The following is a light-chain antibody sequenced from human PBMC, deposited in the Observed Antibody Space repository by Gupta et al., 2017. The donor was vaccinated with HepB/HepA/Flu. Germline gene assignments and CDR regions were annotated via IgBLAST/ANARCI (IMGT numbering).Light chain of an antibody. V-gene: IGKV2-30*01. Sequence: DVVVTQSPLSLPVTLGQPASISCRSSESLVYSDGNTYLNWFHQRPGQSPRRLIYQVSNRDSGVSDRFSGSGSGTGFTLKISRVEAEDVGIYYCMQDTHWPATFGQGTKVEIK. J-gene: IGKJ1*01. CDR3: MQDTHWPAT. CDR2: QVS. CDR1: ESLVYSDGNTY.